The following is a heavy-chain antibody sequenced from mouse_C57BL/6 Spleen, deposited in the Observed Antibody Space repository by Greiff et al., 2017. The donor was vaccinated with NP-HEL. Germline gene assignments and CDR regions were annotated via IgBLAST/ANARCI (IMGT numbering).Heavy chain of an antibody. CDR1: GYTFTSYW. CDR2: IDPSDSYT. V-gene: IGHV1-50*01. D-gene: IGHD2-4*01. J-gene: IGHJ3*01. Sequence: VQLQQPGAELVKPGASVKLSCKASGYTFTSYWMQWVKQRPGQGLEWIGEIDPSDSYTNYNQKFKGKATLTVDTSSSTAYMQLSSLTSEDSAVYYCARRGYDYDRAWFAYWGQGTLVTVSA. CDR3: ARRGYDYDRAWFAY.